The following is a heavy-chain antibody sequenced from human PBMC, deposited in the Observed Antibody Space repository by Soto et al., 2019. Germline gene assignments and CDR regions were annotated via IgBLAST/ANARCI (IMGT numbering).Heavy chain of an antibody. CDR1: GYTFTSYA. CDR2: INAGNGNT. D-gene: IGHD4-17*01. Sequence: GASVKVSCKASGYTFTSYAMHWVRQAPGQRLEWMGWINAGNGNTKYSQKFQGRVTITRDTSASTAYMELSSLRSEDTAVYYCARVESPYYGGNSFHRIFDYWGQGTLVTVSS. CDR3: ARVESPYYGGNSFHRIFDY. J-gene: IGHJ4*02. V-gene: IGHV1-3*01.